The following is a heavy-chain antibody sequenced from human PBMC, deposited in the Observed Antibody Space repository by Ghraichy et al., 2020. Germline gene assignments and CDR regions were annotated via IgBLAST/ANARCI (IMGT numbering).Heavy chain of an antibody. D-gene: IGHD6-19*01. CDR2: ISGSGIGT. CDR1: GFTFTSYA. V-gene: IGHV3-23*01. CDR3: AKRYTSGWYAPNPDAFDI. Sequence: GESLNISCAASGFTFTSYALSWVRQAPGKGLEWVSAISGSGIGTHYADSVKGRFTISRDNSKNMVYLQMNSLRAADTAIYFCAKRYTSGWYAPNPDAFDIWGQGTMVTVSS. J-gene: IGHJ3*02.